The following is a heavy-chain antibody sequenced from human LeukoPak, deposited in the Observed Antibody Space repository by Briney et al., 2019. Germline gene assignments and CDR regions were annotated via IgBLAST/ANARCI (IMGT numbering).Heavy chain of an antibody. D-gene: IGHD3-16*01. J-gene: IGHJ4*02. CDR2: INSDGRTT. Sequence: GGSLRLSCAASGFTFSSYWMYWVRQAPGKGLEWVSRINSDGRTTNYADSVKGRFTISRDDAKNTLYLQMNSLRAEDTAVYYCVRDWGMGYWGQGTLVTVSS. CDR3: VRDWGMGY. V-gene: IGHV3-74*01. CDR1: GFTFSSYW.